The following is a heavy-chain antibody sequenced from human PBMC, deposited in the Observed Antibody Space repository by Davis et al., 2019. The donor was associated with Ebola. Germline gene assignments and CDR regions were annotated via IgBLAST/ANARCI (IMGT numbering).Heavy chain of an antibody. V-gene: IGHV3-74*01. J-gene: IGHJ6*02. CDR2: INPDGGRT. Sequence: GESLKISCVASGFTFSSYWMHWVRQAPGKGPVWVSRINPDGGRTGYADSVKGRFTISRDNAKNTLYLQMNSLRAEDTAVYYCARDHVITFGGVIVTVDYYYGMDVWGQGTTVTVSS. D-gene: IGHD3-16*02. CDR1: GFTFSSYW. CDR3: ARDHVITFGGVIVTVDYYYGMDV.